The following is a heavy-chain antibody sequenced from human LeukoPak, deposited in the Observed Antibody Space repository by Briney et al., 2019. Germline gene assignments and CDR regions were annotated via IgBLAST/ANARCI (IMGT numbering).Heavy chain of an antibody. D-gene: IGHD3-22*01. Sequence: SVKVSCKASGGTFSRYAISLVRQAPGQGLEWMGGIIPIFGTAKYAQKFQGRVTLTTDESTSTAYMELSSLRSEDTAVYYCVFDSSGYLSRSLPPYFDSWGQGTLVTVSS. V-gene: IGHV1-69*05. J-gene: IGHJ4*02. CDR3: VFDSSGYLSRSLPPYFDS. CDR1: GGTFSRYA. CDR2: IIPIFGTA.